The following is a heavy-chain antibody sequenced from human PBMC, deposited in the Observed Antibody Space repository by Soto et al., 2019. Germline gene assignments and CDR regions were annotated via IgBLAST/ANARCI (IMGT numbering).Heavy chain of an antibody. Sequence: GGSMELSCASSGVTFSSYAMCCVRQTPGKGLEWVSSISVSGDRTFYADSVKGRFTISRDNFRNTLHLQMNSLRAEDTALYYCAKDGDSITRNKPLDYWGQGTLVTVSS. J-gene: IGHJ4*02. CDR1: GVTFSSYA. V-gene: IGHV3-23*01. CDR3: AKDGDSITRNKPLDY. D-gene: IGHD3-3*01. CDR2: ISVSGDRT.